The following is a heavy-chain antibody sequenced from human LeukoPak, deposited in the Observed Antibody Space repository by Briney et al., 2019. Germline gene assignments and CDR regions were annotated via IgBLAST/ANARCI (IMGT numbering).Heavy chain of an antibody. CDR3: ARGGYNYGLNYYYGMDV. CDR1: GFTFSSYD. J-gene: IGHJ6*02. CDR2: IGTAGDT. V-gene: IGHV3-13*01. Sequence: PTGGSLRLSCAASGFTFSSYDMHWVRQATGKGLEWVSAIGTAGDTYYPGSVKGRFTISRENAKNSLYLQMNSLRAGDTAVYYCARGGYNYGLNYYYGMDVWGQGTTVTVSS. D-gene: IGHD5-18*01.